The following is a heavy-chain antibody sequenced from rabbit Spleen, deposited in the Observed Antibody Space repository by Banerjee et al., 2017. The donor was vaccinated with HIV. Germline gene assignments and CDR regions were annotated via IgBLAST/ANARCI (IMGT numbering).Heavy chain of an antibody. CDR1: GFDFSSDYD. J-gene: IGHJ4*01. CDR3: ARDLVAVIGWNFNL. Sequence: QEQLVESGGGLVQPGGSLKLSCKASGFDFSSDYDMCWVRQAPGKGLEWIACIYAGSSGSTYYASWAKGRFTISKTSSTTVTLQMTSLTAADTATYFCARDLVAVIGWNFNLWGPGTLVTVS. V-gene: IGHV1S45*01. D-gene: IGHD1-1*01. CDR2: IYAGSSGST.